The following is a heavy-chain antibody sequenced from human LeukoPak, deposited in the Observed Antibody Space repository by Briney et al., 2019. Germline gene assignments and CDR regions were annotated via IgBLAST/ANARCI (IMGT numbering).Heavy chain of an antibody. CDR2: IHSDGSNT. CDR1: GFTFNTYV. J-gene: IGHJ3*02. V-gene: IGHV3-74*01. D-gene: IGHD1-26*01. CDR3: GRQGASYAFDI. Sequence: GGSLRLSCAASGFTFNTYVISWVRQAPGKGLVWVSRIHSDGSNTNYADSVKGRFTISRDNAKNTLYLQMNSLRAEDTAVYYCGRQGASYAFDIWGQGTTVTVSS.